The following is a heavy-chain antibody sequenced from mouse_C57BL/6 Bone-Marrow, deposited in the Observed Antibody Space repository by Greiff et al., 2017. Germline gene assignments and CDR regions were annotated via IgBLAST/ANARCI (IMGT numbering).Heavy chain of an antibody. CDR1: GFSFNTYA. Sequence: GGGLVQPKGSLKLSCAASGFSFNTYAMNWVRQAPGKGLEWVARIRSKSNNYATYYADSVKDRFTISRDDSESMLYLQMNNLKTEDTAMYYCVRLEGYAFAYWGQGTLVTVSA. D-gene: IGHD2-2*01. CDR3: VRLEGYAFAY. J-gene: IGHJ3*01. V-gene: IGHV10-1*01. CDR2: IRSKSNNYAT.